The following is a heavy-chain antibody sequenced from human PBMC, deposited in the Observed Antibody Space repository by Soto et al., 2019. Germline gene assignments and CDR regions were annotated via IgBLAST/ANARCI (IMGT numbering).Heavy chain of an antibody. J-gene: IGHJ4*02. Sequence: ASVKVSCKASGYTFTKYYMHWVRQAPGQGLEWMGWIIPSSGVANYAQKFQGRVTMTRDTSISTAYMELSRLRSDDTAVYYCARGASSSWTSLDYWGQGTLVTVSS. D-gene: IGHD6-13*01. CDR2: IIPSSGVA. CDR3: ARGASSSWTSLDY. CDR1: GYTFTKYY. V-gene: IGHV1-2*02.